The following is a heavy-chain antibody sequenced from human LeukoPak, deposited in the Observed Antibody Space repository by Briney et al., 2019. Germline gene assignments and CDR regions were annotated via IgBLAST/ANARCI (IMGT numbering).Heavy chain of an antibody. CDR2: KNPNGGNT. V-gene: IGHV1-8*03. CDR3: ARVGSSTSYYYYMDV. CDR1: GYTFTSYD. J-gene: IGHJ6*03. Sequence: ASVKVSCKASGYTFTSYDINWVRQATGQGLEWMGWKNPNGGNTGYAQKFQGRVTITRNTSISTAYMELSSLRSEDTAVYYCARVGSSTSYYYYMDVWGKGTTVTVSS. D-gene: IGHD2-2*01.